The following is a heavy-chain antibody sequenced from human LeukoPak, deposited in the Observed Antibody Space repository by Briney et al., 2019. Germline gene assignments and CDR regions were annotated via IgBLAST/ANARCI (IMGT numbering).Heavy chain of an antibody. D-gene: IGHD1-26*01. CDR1: GYSISSGYY. J-gene: IGHJ3*02. Sequence: SETLSLTCAVSGYSISSGYYWGWIRQPPGKGLEWIGSIYHSGGTYYNPSLKSRVTISVDTSKNQFSLKLSSVTAADTAVYYCARHFNGQWELLENAFDIWGQGTMVTVSS. CDR3: ARHFNGQWELLENAFDI. V-gene: IGHV4-38-2*01. CDR2: IYHSGGT.